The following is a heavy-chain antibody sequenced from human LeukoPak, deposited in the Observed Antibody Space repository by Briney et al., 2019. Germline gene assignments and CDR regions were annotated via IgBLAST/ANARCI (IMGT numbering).Heavy chain of an antibody. CDR2: ISSSGSTI. V-gene: IGHV3-11*01. CDR3: ARGEEEGSGFYYYYYGMDV. J-gene: IGHJ6*02. Sequence: GGSLRLSCAASGFTFSDYYMSWIRQAPGKGLEWVSYISSSGSTIYYADSVKGRFTISRDNAENSLYLQKKNMRAEDTDVYYCARGEEEGSGFYYYYYGMDVWGQGTTVTVSS. D-gene: IGHD6-19*01. CDR1: GFTFSDYY.